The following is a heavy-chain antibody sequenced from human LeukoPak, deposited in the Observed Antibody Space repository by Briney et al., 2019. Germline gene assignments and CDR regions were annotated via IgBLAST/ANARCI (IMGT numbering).Heavy chain of an antibody. Sequence: SETLSLTCTVSGRSINTYYWSWIRQPPGKGLEWIGYIYYTGNTNYNLSLKSRVNISVDTSRNQFSLKLSSMTAADTAVYYCATLTGGDDAFDIWGQGTMVTVSS. D-gene: IGHD4-23*01. CDR1: GRSINTYY. CDR3: ATLTGGDDAFDI. CDR2: IYYTGNT. V-gene: IGHV4-59*01. J-gene: IGHJ3*02.